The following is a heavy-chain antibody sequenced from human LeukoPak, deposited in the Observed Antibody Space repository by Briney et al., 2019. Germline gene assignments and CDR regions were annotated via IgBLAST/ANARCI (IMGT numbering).Heavy chain of an antibody. D-gene: IGHD3-22*01. CDR1: GGSISSGDYY. CDR3: ARDCLDSGCYYYGMDV. Sequence: NASETLSLTCTVSGGSISSGDYYWSWIRQPPGKGLEWIGYIYYSGSTYYNPSLKSRVTISVDTSKNQFSLKLSSVTAADTAVYYCARDCLDSGCYYYGMDVWGQGTTVTVSS. J-gene: IGHJ6*02. CDR2: IYYSGST. V-gene: IGHV4-30-4*01.